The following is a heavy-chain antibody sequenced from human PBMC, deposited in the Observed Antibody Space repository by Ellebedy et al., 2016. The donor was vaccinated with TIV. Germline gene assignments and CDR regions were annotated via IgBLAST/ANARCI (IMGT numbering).Heavy chain of an antibody. Sequence: SETLSLXCTVSGGSVSSGSYYWSWIRQPPGKGLEWIGYIYYSGSTNYNPSLKSRVTISVDTSKNQFSLKLSSVTAADTAVYYCARVPVEYAELLGYYYYGMDVWGQGTTVTVSS. CDR3: ARVPVEYAELLGYYYYGMDV. D-gene: IGHD2-15*01. CDR2: IYYSGST. J-gene: IGHJ6*02. V-gene: IGHV4-61*01. CDR1: GGSVSSGSYY.